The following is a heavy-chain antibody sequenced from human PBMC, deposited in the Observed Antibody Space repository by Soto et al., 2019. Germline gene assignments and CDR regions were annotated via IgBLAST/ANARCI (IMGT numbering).Heavy chain of an antibody. V-gene: IGHV4-59*11. J-gene: IGHJ4*02. CDR1: GGNMGRHD. D-gene: IGHD6-19*01. CDR3: ARGPGIAVAGQSRGGFDY. Sequence: PSETKSLTCIVAGGNMGRHDGTWIRQSPGKGLEWIGYIYYRGSTNYNPSLKSRVTISVDTSKNQFSLKLSSVTAADTAVYYCARGPGIAVAGQSRGGFDYWGQGTLVTVSS. CDR2: IYYRGST.